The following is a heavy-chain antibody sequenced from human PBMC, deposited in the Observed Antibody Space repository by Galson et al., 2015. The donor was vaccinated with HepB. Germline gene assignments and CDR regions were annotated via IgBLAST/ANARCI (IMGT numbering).Heavy chain of an antibody. CDR2: IIPILGIA. Sequence: SVKVSCKASGGTFSSYAISWVRQAPGQGLEWMGGIIPILGIANYAQKFQGRVTITADKSTSTAYMELSSLRSEDTAVYYCAREGDGYNQGDDAFDIWGQGTMVTVSS. V-gene: IGHV1-69*10. J-gene: IGHJ3*02. CDR3: AREGDGYNQGDDAFDI. CDR1: GGTFSSYA. D-gene: IGHD5-24*01.